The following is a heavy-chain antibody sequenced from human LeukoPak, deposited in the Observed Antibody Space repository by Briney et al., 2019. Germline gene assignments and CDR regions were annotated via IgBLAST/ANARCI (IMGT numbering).Heavy chain of an antibody. CDR1: GFIFRNYW. V-gene: IGHV3-74*01. CDR2: INPNGITT. Sequence: GGSLRLSCAASGFIFRNYWMHWVRQAPGKGLVWVARINPNGITTTYTDSVKGRFTISRDNAKNTLYLQMNSLRAEDTAVYYCARGSGFHDAFDIWGQGTMVTVSS. J-gene: IGHJ3*02. CDR3: ARGSGFHDAFDI. D-gene: IGHD3-22*01.